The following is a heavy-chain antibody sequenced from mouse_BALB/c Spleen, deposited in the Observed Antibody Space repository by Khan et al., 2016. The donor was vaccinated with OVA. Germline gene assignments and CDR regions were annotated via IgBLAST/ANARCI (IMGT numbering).Heavy chain of an antibody. Sequence: QVQLQQPGAELAKPGASVKMSCKASGYTFTTYWMHWLKQRPGQGLEWIGYINPNTGYNECEQKFKDKATLTADKSSSTAYMQLSSLTSEDSAVYYCATSGHDGGNYYLGMDYWGQGTSVTVSS. D-gene: IGHD2-1*01. J-gene: IGHJ4*01. CDR1: GYTFTTYW. CDR2: INPNTGYN. CDR3: ATSGHDGGNYYLGMDY. V-gene: IGHV1-7*01.